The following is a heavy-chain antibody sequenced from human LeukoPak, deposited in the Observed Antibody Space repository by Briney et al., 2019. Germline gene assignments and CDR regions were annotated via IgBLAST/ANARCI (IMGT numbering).Heavy chain of an antibody. CDR3: ARDGVAVAGAFDY. Sequence: GGSLRLSCAASGFTFDDYGMSWVRQAPVKLLECVSGINLNGGSTGYADSVKGRFTISRDNAKNSLYLQMNSLRAEDTALYYCARDGVAVAGAFDYWGQGTLVTVSS. CDR1: GFTFDDYG. V-gene: IGHV3-20*04. CDR2: INLNGGST. D-gene: IGHD6-19*01. J-gene: IGHJ4*02.